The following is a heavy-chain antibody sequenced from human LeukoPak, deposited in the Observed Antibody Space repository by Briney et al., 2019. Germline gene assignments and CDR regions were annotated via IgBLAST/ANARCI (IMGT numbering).Heavy chain of an antibody. CDR2: FDPEDGET. V-gene: IGHV1-24*01. Sequence: ASVKVSCKVSGYTLTELSMHWVRQAPGKGLEWMGGFDPEDGETIYAQKFQGRVTMTEDTSTDTAYMELSSLRSEDTAVYYCATKGREWFGELFGYWGQGTLVTVSS. D-gene: IGHD3-10*01. CDR1: GYTLTELS. CDR3: ATKGREWFGELFGY. J-gene: IGHJ4*02.